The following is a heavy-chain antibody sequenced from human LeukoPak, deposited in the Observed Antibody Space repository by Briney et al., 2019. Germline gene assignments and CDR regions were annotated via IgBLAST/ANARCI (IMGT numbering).Heavy chain of an antibody. Sequence: PSETLSLTCAVYGGSFSGYYWSWLRQPPGKGLEWIGEINHSGSTNYNPSLKSRGTISVDTSKNQFPLKLSSVTSADTAVYYCARGLIYYALEWGQGTLVTVSS. CDR2: INHSGST. CDR3: ARGLIYYALE. D-gene: IGHD3-22*01. J-gene: IGHJ4*02. CDR1: GGSFSGYY. V-gene: IGHV4-34*01.